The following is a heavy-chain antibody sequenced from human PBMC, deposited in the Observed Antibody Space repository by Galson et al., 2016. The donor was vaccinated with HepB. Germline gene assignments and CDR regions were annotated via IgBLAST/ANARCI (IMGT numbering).Heavy chain of an antibody. CDR3: ARLRYSGHEFDY. J-gene: IGHJ4*02. V-gene: IGHV5-10-1*01. Sequence: QSGAEVKKPGESLRISCKGSGCSFTSYWISWVRQMPGKGLEWMGRIDPSDSYTNYSPSFQGHGTISVDKSISTAYLQWSSLKASDTAMYYCARLRYSGHEFDYWGQGTLVTVSS. D-gene: IGHD5-12*01. CDR1: GCSFTSYW. CDR2: IDPSDSYT.